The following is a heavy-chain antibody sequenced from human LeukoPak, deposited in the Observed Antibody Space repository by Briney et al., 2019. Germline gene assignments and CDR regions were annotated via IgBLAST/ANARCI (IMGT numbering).Heavy chain of an antibody. CDR2: IYYSGST. D-gene: IGHD3-9*01. J-gene: IGHJ6*03. CDR3: ARGSPKNYDILTGYFFPGQYYYMDV. CDR1: GYAINSGYY. Sequence: SETLSLTCTVSGYAINSGYYWGWIRQPPGKGLEWIGSIYYSGSTYYNPSLKSRVTISVDTSKNQFSLKLSSVTAADTAVYYCARGSPKNYDILTGYFFPGQYYYMDVWGKGTTVTISS. V-gene: IGHV4-38-2*02.